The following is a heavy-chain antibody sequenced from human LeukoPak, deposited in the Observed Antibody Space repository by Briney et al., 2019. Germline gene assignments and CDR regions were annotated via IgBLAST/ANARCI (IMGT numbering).Heavy chain of an antibody. J-gene: IGHJ4*02. V-gene: IGHV3-23*01. CDR1: GFTFSSYA. Sequence: GGSLRLSCAASGFTFSSYAMSWVRQAPGKGLEWVSAISGSGGSTYYADSVKGRFTIFRDNSKNTLYLQMNSLRAEDTAVYYCANTVGTSWELRSALFDYWGQGTLVTVSS. CDR2: ISGSGGST. CDR3: ANTVGTSWELRSALFDY. D-gene: IGHD1-26*01.